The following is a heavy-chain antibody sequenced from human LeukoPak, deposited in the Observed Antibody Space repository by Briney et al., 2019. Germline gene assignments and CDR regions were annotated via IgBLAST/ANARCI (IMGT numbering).Heavy chain of an antibody. Sequence: SVKVSCKASGGTFSSYAISWVRQAPGQGLEWMGGIIPIFGTANYAQKFQGRVTITTDESTSTAYMELSSLRSEDTAVCYCARVAAAGGRYLNYFDYWGQGTLVTVSS. J-gene: IGHJ4*02. V-gene: IGHV1-69*05. D-gene: IGHD6-13*01. CDR1: GGTFSSYA. CDR2: IIPIFGTA. CDR3: ARVAAAGGRYLNYFDY.